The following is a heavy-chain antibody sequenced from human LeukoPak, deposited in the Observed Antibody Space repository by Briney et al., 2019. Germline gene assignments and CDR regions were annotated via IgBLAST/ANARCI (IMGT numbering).Heavy chain of an antibody. CDR3: ARGRRSWPQTNMDV. CDR1: GFTFSSYG. J-gene: IGHJ6*03. V-gene: IGHV3-33*01. Sequence: PGGSLRLSCAASGFTFSSYGMHWVRQAPGKGLEWVAVIWYDGSNKYYADSVKGRFTISRDNPKNTLYLQMNSLRAEDTAVYYCARGRRSWPQTNMDVWGKGTTVTVSS. D-gene: IGHD6-13*01. CDR2: IWYDGSNK.